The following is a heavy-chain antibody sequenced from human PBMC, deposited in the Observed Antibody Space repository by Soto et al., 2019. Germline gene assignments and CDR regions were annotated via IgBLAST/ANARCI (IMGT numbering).Heavy chain of an antibody. CDR1: GGSISSYY. V-gene: IGHV4-59*01. D-gene: IGHD3-16*01. Sequence: QVQLQESGPGLVKPSETLSLSCTVSGGSISSYYWSWIRQPPGKGLEWIGYIYYSGSTNYNPSLKSRVTISVDTSKTQFSLKLSSVPAADTAVYYCAREWGYYSAFWGQGTLVTVSS. J-gene: IGHJ4*02. CDR3: AREWGYYSAF. CDR2: IYYSGST.